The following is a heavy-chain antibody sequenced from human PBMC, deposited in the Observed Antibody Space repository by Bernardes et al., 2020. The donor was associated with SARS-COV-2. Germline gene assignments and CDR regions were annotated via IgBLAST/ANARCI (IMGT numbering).Heavy chain of an antibody. Sequence: ASVTVSCKASLYIFTGYYMHWVRQPPGQGLEWMVWINPNSGGTNYAQKFQGWVTMTRDTHISTAYMELSRLRSDDTAVYYCARDLAAINAGSRYYGMDLWGQGTTVTVSS. V-gene: IGHV1-2*04. CDR2: INPNSGGT. D-gene: IGHD2-2*01. J-gene: IGHJ6*02. CDR1: LYIFTGYY. CDR3: ARDLAAINAGSRYYGMDL.